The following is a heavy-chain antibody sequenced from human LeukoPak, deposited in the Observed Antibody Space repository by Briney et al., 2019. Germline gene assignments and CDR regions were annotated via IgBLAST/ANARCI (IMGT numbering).Heavy chain of an antibody. J-gene: IGHJ4*02. D-gene: IGHD2-2*01. CDR3: ARESEYCSSTSCPFDY. CDR2: INPNSGGT. V-gene: IGHV1-2*02. CDR1: GYTFTGYY. Sequence: ASVKVSCTASGYTFTGYYMHWVRQAPGQGLEWMGWINPNSGGTNYAQKFQGRVTMTRDTSISTAYMELSRLRSDDTAVYYCARESEYCSSTSCPFDYWGQGTLVTVSS.